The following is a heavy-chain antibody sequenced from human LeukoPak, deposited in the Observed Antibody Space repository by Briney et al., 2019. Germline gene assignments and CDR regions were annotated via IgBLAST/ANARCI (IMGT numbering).Heavy chain of an antibody. D-gene: IGHD4-17*01. J-gene: IGHJ4*02. CDR2: ISYDGSNK. V-gene: IGHV3-30*18. Sequence: PGGSLRLSCAASGFTFSSYGMHWVRQAPGKGLEWVAVISYDGSNKYYADSEKGRFTISRDNSKNTLYLQMNSLRAEDTAVYYCAKDQATVTTGYFDYWGQGTLVTVSS. CDR3: AKDQATVTTGYFDY. CDR1: GFTFSSYG.